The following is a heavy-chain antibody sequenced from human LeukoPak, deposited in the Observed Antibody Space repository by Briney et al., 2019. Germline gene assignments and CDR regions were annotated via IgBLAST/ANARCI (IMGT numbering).Heavy chain of an antibody. Sequence: GGSLRLSCAASGFTFSGYWMSWVRQAPGKGLEWVANIKQDGSEKYYVDSVKGRFTISRDNARNSLYLQMNSLRDEDTAVYYCARGGRGSYLWGQGTLVTVSS. J-gene: IGHJ4*02. V-gene: IGHV3-7*04. CDR1: GFTFSGYW. CDR2: IKQDGSEK. D-gene: IGHD3-16*01. CDR3: ARGGRGSYL.